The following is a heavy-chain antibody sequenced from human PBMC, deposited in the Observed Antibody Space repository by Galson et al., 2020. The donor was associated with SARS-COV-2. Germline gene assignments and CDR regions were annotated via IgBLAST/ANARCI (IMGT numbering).Heavy chain of an antibody. D-gene: IGHD3-10*01. J-gene: IGHJ1*01. CDR2: LYYSGST. Sequence: SATLSLPLPVSGGSIRDSRYYWDWIRQSPGKGLEWIGSLYYSGSTNYNPSLEGRVTISIFTSKNQFSLKVNSLTAADTAVYYCARGSGSDYYFDHWGQGTLGTVSS. CDR1: GGSIRDSRYY. V-gene: IGHV4-39*02. CDR3: ARGSGSDYYFDH.